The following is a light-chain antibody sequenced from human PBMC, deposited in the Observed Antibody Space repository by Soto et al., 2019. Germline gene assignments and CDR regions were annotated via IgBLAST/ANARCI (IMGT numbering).Light chain of an antibody. J-gene: IGKJ4*01. CDR2: GAS. V-gene: IGKV3-11*01. Sequence: VVLTQSPATLSLSPVERATLSCMTSLSVSVYLDWYQQKPGQAPRLLIYGASSRATGIPARFSGSGSGTDFTLTISSLEPEDFAVYYCQQRSNWGRLTFGGGTKVDI. CDR3: QQRSNWGRLT. CDR1: LSVSVY.